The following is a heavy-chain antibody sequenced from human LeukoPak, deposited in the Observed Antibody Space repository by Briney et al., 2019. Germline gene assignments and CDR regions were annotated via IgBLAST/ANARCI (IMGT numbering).Heavy chain of an antibody. CDR1: GYTFTGYY. Sequence: ASVKVSCKASGYTFTGYYMHWVRQAPGQGLELMGWINPNNGGTNYAQKFQGWVTMTRDTSISTAYMELSRLRSDDTAVYYCARALGYCSSTSCPAYGMDVWGKGTTVTVSS. J-gene: IGHJ6*04. CDR3: ARALGYCSSTSCPAYGMDV. D-gene: IGHD2-2*01. V-gene: IGHV1-2*04. CDR2: INPNNGGT.